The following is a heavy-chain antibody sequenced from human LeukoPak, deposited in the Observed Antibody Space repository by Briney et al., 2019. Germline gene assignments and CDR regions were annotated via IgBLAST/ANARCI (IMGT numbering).Heavy chain of an antibody. D-gene: IGHD3-22*01. CDR1: GYSFTSYW. J-gene: IGHJ4*02. Sequence: GESLKISCKGSGYSFTSYWIGWVRQMPGKGLEWMGIIYPGDSDTRYSPSFQGQVTISADKSISTAYLQWSSLKASDTATYYCARHQGPDYYYDSSGVLDYWGQGTLVTVSS. CDR3: ARHQGPDYYYDSSGVLDY. CDR2: IYPGDSDT. V-gene: IGHV5-51*01.